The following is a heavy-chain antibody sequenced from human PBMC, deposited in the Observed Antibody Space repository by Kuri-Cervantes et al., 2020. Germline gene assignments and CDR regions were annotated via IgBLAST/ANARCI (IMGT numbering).Heavy chain of an antibody. CDR2: IYYSGST. V-gene: IGHV4-59*12. CDR3: ARAKQWLRSLDY. D-gene: IGHD6-19*01. J-gene: IGHJ4*02. Sequence: SETLSLTCTVSGGSITNFYWSWIRQPPGRGLEWIGYIYYSGSTNYNPSLKSRVTISVDTSKNQFSLKLSSVTAADTAVYYCARAKQWLRSLDYWGQGTLVTVSS. CDR1: GGSITNFY.